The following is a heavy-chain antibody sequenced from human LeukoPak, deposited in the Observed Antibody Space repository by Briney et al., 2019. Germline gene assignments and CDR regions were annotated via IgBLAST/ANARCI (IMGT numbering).Heavy chain of an antibody. Sequence: PGGSLRLSCADSGFTFSTYSMNWVRQAPGKGLEWVSYISSGSTTIYYAASVKGRFTISRDNAKNSLYLQMNSLRAEDTAVYYCARGRDTSGHYYGYWGQGTLVTVSS. CDR3: ARGRDTSGHYYGY. CDR1: GFTFSTYS. V-gene: IGHV3-48*01. CDR2: ISSGSTTI. D-gene: IGHD3-22*01. J-gene: IGHJ4*02.